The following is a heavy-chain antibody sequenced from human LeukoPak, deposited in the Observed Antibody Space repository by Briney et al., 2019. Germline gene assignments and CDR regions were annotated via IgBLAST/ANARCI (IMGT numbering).Heavy chain of an antibody. J-gene: IGHJ4*02. CDR1: GFTFDDYA. V-gene: IGHV3-9*01. D-gene: IGHD3-10*01. CDR2: ISWNSGSI. Sequence: GRSLRLSCAASGFTFDDYAMHWVRHAPGKGLEWVSGISWNSGSIGYADSVKGRFTISRDNAKNSLYLQMNSLRAEDTALYYCAKDIYGSGTKATFDYWGQGTLVTVSS. CDR3: AKDIYGSGTKATFDY.